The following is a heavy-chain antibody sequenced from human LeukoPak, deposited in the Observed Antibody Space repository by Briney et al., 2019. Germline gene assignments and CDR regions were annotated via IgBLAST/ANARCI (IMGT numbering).Heavy chain of an antibody. CDR3: AREDYDFWSGYSNWFDP. V-gene: IGHV3-30-3*01. CDR1: GFTFSSYA. CDR2: ISYDGSNK. J-gene: IGHJ5*02. D-gene: IGHD3-3*01. Sequence: GRSPRLSCAASGFTFSSYAMHWVRQAPGKGLEWVAVISYDGSNKYYADSVKGRFTISRDNSKNTLYLQMNSLRAEDTAVYYCAREDYDFWSGYSNWFDPWGQGTLVTVSS.